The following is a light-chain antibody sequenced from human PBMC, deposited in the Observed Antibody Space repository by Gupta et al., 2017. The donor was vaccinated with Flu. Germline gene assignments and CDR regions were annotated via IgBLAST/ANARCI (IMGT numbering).Light chain of an antibody. V-gene: IGKV1-12*01. CDR1: QDGCAW. J-gene: IGKJ2*01. CDR2: AGS. CDR3: QRAVQSPYT. Sequence: PTSGAASARATGTSHCRVSQDGCAWLDWYQQKPGKSPQLLMSAGSSLASGVPTRFSGSGSGTDFTLTISRLEPEDFAVYYCQRAVQSPYTFGQGTKVEIK.